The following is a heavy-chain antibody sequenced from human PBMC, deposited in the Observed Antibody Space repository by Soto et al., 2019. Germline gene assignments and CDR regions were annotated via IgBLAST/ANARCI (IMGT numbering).Heavy chain of an antibody. D-gene: IGHD3-16*01. J-gene: IGHJ3*02. CDR1: GFTFDDYT. CDR3: AKESGLYEDHAFDI. CDR2: ISWDGGST. V-gene: IGHV3-43*01. Sequence: GGSLRLSCAASGFTFDDYTMHWVPQAPGKGLEWVSLISWDGGSTYYADSVKGRFTISRDNSKNSLYLQMNSLRTEDTALYYCAKESGLYEDHAFDIWGQGTMVTVSS.